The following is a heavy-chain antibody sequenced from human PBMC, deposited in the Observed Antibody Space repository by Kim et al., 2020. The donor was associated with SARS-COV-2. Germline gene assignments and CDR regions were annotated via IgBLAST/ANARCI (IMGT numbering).Heavy chain of an antibody. CDR3: ARDDRGGRYGGDAFDI. V-gene: IGHV7-4-1*02. J-gene: IGHJ3*02. CDR2: INTNTGNP. CDR1: GYTFTSYA. D-gene: IGHD1-26*01. Sequence: ASVKVSCKASGYTFTSYAMNWVRQAPGQGLEWMGWINTNTGNPTYAQGFTGRFVFSLDTSVSTAYLQISSLKAEDTAVYYCARDDRGGRYGGDAFDIWGQGTMVTVSS.